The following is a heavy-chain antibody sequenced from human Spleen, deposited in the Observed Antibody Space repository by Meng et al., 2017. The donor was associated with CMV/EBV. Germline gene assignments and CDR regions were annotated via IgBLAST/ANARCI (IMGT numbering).Heavy chain of an antibody. CDR2: ISAYTGDT. J-gene: IGHJ4*02. CDR1: GYTFTNYV. V-gene: IGHV1-18*01. D-gene: IGHD6-13*01. CDR3: ARDLLAAGGGTGY. Sequence: ASVKVSCKASGYTFTNYVISWVRQAPGQGLEWMGWISAYTGDTNYAQKLQGRVMMTTDTSITTAYMELRSLRSDDTAVYYCARDLLAAGGGTGYWGQGTLVTVSS.